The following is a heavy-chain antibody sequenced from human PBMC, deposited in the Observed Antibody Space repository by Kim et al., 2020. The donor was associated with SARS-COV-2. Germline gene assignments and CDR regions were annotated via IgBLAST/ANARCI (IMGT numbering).Heavy chain of an antibody. V-gene: IGHV3-23*01. J-gene: IGHJ4*02. D-gene: IGHD2-15*01. CDR3: AKAQLCSSGGGCLDFYY. Sequence: VKGRFTISRDNSNNTLYLQMTNLRAEDTARYYCAKAQLCSSGGGCLDFYYWGQGTLVTVSS.